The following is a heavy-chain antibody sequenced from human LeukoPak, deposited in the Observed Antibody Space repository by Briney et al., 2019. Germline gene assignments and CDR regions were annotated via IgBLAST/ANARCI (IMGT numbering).Heavy chain of an antibody. CDR2: MSSGGTYI. D-gene: IGHD2-15*01. CDR1: GFTFSNHA. Sequence: GGSLRLSCTASGFTFSNHAMTWVREAPGKGLEWVSSMSSGGTYIYYADSVRGRFTITRDNAKNSLYLVMNSLRAEDTATYYCARDRPTGASRVFVVQWGQGTLVTVSS. J-gene: IGHJ4*02. V-gene: IGHV3-21*01. CDR3: ARDRPTGASRVFVVQ.